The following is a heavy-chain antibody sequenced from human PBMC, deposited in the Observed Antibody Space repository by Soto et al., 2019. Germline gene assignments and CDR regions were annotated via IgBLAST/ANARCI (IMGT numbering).Heavy chain of an antibody. V-gene: IGHV1-69*01. Sequence: HVQLVQSGAEVKKPGSSVKVSCKASGGTFSSYGVSWVRQAPGQGLEWMGRIIPVFGIEHYAQKSQGRVTVTADESTSTAYMELSGLTSEDTAVHYCARCLSYYDSSGYSDAFDIWGQGTLVTVSS. J-gene: IGHJ3*02. CDR3: ARCLSYYDSSGYSDAFDI. CDR1: GGTFSSYG. CDR2: IIPVFGIE. D-gene: IGHD3-22*01.